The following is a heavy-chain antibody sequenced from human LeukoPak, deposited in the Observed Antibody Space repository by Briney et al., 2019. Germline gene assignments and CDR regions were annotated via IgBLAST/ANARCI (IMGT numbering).Heavy chain of an antibody. CDR3: AKIVADIVVVPTAPVDY. D-gene: IGHD2-2*01. CDR2: ISGSGGST. J-gene: IGHJ4*02. V-gene: IGHV3-23*01. Sequence: GGSLRLSCAASGFTFSSYAMSWVRQAPGKGLEWVSAISGSGGSTYYADSVKGRFTISRDNSKNTLYLQMNSLRAEDTAVYYCAKIVADIVVVPTAPVDYWGQGTLVTVSS. CDR1: GFTFSSYA.